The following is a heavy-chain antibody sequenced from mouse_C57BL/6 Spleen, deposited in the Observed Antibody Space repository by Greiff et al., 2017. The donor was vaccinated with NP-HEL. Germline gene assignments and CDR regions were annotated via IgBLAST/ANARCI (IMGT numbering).Heavy chain of an antibody. CDR1: GFSFNTYA. CDR2: IRSKSNNYAT. V-gene: IGHV10-1*01. CDR3: VRSNYDAMDY. J-gene: IGHJ4*01. Sequence: EVQRVESGGGLVQPKGSLKLSCAASGFSFNTYAMNWVRQAPGKGLEWVARIRSKSNNYATYYADSVKDRFTISRDDSESMLYLQMNNLKTEDTAMYYCVRSNYDAMDYWGQGTSVTVSS. D-gene: IGHD2-5*01.